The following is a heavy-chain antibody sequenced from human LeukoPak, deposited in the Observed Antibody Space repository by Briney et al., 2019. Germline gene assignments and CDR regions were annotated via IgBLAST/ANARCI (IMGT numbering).Heavy chain of an antibody. CDR2: IYTSGST. CDR3: ARDSSAYCSSTSCYTGYYYGMDV. V-gene: IGHV4-4*07. Sequence: SETLSLTCTVSGGSISSYYWGWIRQPAGKGLEWIGRIYTSGSTNYNPSLKSRVTMSVDTSKNQFSLKLSSVTAADTAVYYCARDSSAYCSSTSCYTGYYYGMDVWGQGTTVTVSS. CDR1: GGSISSYY. J-gene: IGHJ6*02. D-gene: IGHD2-2*02.